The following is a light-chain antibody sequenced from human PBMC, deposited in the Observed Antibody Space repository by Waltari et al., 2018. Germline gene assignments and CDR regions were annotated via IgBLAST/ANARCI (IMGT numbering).Light chain of an antibody. CDR1: NSDVGGYNY. J-gene: IGLJ2*01. V-gene: IGLV2-11*01. Sequence: QSALTQPRSVSGSPGQSVTISCTGTNSDVGGYNYVSWYQQHPGKAPKRMIYDVSGRPSGVPVRFAGSKSGNTAALSIAGLQAEDESDYYCCSFAASYTSLFGGWTKLTVL. CDR2: DVS. CDR3: CSFAASYTSL.